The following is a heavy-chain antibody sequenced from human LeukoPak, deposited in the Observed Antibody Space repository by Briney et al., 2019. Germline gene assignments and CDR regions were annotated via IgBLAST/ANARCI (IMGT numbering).Heavy chain of an antibody. Sequence: GGSLRLSCAASGFTVSRNYMSWVRQAPGKGLEWVSVLYSGGSTYYAASVKGRFSISRDNSKNTVYLQMNSLRVEDTAVYYCARELREHGVLDIWGQGTMVTVSS. J-gene: IGHJ3*02. CDR2: LYSGGST. CDR3: ARELREHGVLDI. D-gene: IGHD1-26*01. CDR1: GFTVSRNY. V-gene: IGHV3-53*01.